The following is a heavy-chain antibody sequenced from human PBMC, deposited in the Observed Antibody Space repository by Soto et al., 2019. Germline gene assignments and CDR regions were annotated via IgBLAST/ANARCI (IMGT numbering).Heavy chain of an antibody. Sequence: SRTLSLTCAVSGDSVSRNSAAWNWIRQSPSRGLEWLGRTYYRSKWYNDYAVYVKSRISINPDTSKNQFSLQLNSVTPEDTAVYYCAREVXYYDSSGYFSHFYGMDVWGQGTTVTVSS. J-gene: IGHJ6*01. D-gene: IGHD3-22*01. CDR2: TYYRSKWYN. V-gene: IGHV6-1*01. CDR1: GDSVSRNSAA. CDR3: AREVXYYDSSGYFSHFYGMDV.